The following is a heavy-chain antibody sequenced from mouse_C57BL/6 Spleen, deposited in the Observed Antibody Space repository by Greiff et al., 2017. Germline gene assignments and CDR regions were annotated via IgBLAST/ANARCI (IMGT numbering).Heavy chain of an antibody. CDR3: TRSFTTVVATPSYAMDY. CDR1: GYTFTSYW. D-gene: IGHD1-1*01. J-gene: IGHJ4*01. Sequence: EVQLQQSGTVLARPGASVKMSCKTSGYTFTSYWMHWVKQRPGQGLEWIGAIYPGNSDTSYNQKFKGKAKLTAVTSASTAYMELSSLTNEDSAVYYCTRSFTTVVATPSYAMDYWGQGTSVTVSS. CDR2: IYPGNSDT. V-gene: IGHV1-5*01.